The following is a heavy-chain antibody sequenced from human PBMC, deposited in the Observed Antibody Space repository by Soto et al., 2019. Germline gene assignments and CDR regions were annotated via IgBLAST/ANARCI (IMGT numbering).Heavy chain of an antibody. CDR1: GGSISSGDYY. V-gene: IGHV4-30-4*01. Sequence: SETLSLTCTVSGGSISSGDYYWSWIRQPPGKGLEWIGYIYYSGSTYYNPSLKSRVTISVDTSKNQFSLKLSSVTAADTAVYYCARTRGWNYNWFDPWGQGTLVTVSS. D-gene: IGHD1-7*01. CDR2: IYYSGST. J-gene: IGHJ5*02. CDR3: ARTRGWNYNWFDP.